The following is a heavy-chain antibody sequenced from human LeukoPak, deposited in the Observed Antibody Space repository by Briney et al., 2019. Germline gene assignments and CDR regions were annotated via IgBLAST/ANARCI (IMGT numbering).Heavy chain of an antibody. J-gene: IGHJ3*02. CDR1: GGSISSYY. CDR3: ARIIAVAYAFDI. Sequence: PSETLSLTCTVSGGSISSYYWSWIRQPPGKGLEWIGYIYYSGSTNYNPSLKSRVTISVDTSKNQFSLKLRSVTAADTAVYYCARIIAVAYAFDIWGQGTMVTVSS. V-gene: IGHV4-59*08. CDR2: IYYSGST. D-gene: IGHD6-19*01.